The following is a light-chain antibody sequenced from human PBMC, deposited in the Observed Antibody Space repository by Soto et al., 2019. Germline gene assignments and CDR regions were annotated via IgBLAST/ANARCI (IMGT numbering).Light chain of an antibody. CDR1: QSVSSY. CDR3: QRRSNWPLT. CDR2: DVS. Sequence: EIVLTQSPATLSLSPGERATLSCRASQSVSSYLAWYQQKPGQAPRLLIYDVSNRATGIPARFSGSGSGTDFTLTISGLEPEDLAVYYCQRRSNWPLTFGGGNKVELK. V-gene: IGKV3-11*01. J-gene: IGKJ4*01.